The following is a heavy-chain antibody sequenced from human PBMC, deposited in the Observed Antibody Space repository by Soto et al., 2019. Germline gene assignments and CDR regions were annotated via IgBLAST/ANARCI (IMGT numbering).Heavy chain of an antibody. D-gene: IGHD2-2*01. CDR3: AKEVPAPMGDYYYGLDV. Sequence: PGGSLRLSCAASGFSLSTYGIHWVRQAPGKGLEWVAVKSYDGSNKYYADSVKGRFTISRANSENTLYLEMNSLRTEDTAVYYCAKEVPAPMGDYYYGLDVWGQGTTVTVSS. J-gene: IGHJ6*02. V-gene: IGHV3-30*18. CDR1: GFSLSTYG. CDR2: KSYDGSNK.